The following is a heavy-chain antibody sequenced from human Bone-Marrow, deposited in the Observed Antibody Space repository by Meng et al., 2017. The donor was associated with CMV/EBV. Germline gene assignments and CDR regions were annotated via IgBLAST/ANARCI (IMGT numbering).Heavy chain of an antibody. CDR1: GGSISSYY. J-gene: IGHJ6*02. CDR2: IYYSGST. V-gene: IGHV4-59*01. Sequence: SETLSLTCTVSGGSISSYYWSWIRQPPGKGLEWIGYIYYSGSTNYNPSLKSRVTISVDTSKNQFSLKLSSVTAADTAVYYCARASYYDFWSGNYGMDGWGQGTTVTVSS. CDR3: ARASYYDFWSGNYGMDG. D-gene: IGHD3-3*01.